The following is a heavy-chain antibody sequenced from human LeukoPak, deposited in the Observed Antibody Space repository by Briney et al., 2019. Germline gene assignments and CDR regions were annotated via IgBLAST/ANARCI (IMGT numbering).Heavy chain of an antibody. CDR3: ARDFGDTSDTYFQH. V-gene: IGHV3-48*04. CDR2: ISSSGSTI. Sequence: GGSLRLSCAASGFTFSSYSMNWVRQAPGKGLEWVSYISSSGSTIYYADSVKGRFTISRDNAKNSLYLQMNSLRVDDTAVYYCARDFGDTSDTYFQHWGQGTLVTVSS. J-gene: IGHJ1*01. CDR1: GFTFSSYS. D-gene: IGHD3-22*01.